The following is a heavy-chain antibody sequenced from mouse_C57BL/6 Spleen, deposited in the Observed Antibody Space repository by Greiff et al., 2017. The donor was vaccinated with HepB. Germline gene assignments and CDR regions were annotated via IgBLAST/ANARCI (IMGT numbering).Heavy chain of an antibody. J-gene: IGHJ1*03. Sequence: QVHVKQPGTELVKPGASVKLSCKASGYTFTSYWMHWVKQRPGQGLEWIGNINPSNGGTNYNEKFKSKATLTVDKSSSTAYMQLSSLTSEDSAVYYCARSDYDGYFDVWGTGTTVTVSS. CDR3: ARSDYDGYFDV. V-gene: IGHV1-53*01. CDR1: GYTFTSYW. D-gene: IGHD2-4*01. CDR2: INPSNGGT.